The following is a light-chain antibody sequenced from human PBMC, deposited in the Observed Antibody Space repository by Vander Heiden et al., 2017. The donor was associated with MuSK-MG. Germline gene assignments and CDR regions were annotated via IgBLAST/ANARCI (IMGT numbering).Light chain of an antibody. Sequence: QSALTQPASVSGSPGQPSTISCTGTSSDVGASNYVSWYQHHPGKAPKLMIYDVSIRPSGDSNRFSGSKSGNTASLTISGLQAEDEADYYCSSYRSSSTPYVLGTGTKVTVL. CDR3: SSYRSSSTPYV. CDR2: DVS. CDR1: SSDVGASNY. V-gene: IGLV2-14*03. J-gene: IGLJ1*01.